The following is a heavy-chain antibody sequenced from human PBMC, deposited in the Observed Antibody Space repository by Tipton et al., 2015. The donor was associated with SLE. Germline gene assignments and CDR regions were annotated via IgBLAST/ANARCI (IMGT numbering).Heavy chain of an antibody. V-gene: IGHV4-4*02. CDR2: IYHSGDT. Sequence: TLSLTCAVSGGSISSNNWWTWVRQSPGKGLEWIGGIYHSGDTNYNPSLESRVTISLDKSKNQVSLKLISMTAADTAVYYCARLSAYDRVFDLWGQGTLVIVAS. J-gene: IGHJ4*02. CDR3: ARLSAYDRVFDL. D-gene: IGHD3-3*01. CDR1: GGSISSNNW.